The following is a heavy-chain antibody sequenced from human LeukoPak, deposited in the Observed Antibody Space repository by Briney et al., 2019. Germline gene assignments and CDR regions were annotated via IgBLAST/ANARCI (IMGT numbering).Heavy chain of an antibody. CDR2: IYSGGNT. CDR1: GFTVSSKS. V-gene: IGHV3-53*01. CDR3: AIQVLPGV. Sequence: GGSLRLSCAASGFTVSSKSMSWVRQAPGKGLEWVSLIYSGGNTYYADSVKGRFTISRDNSKNTLYLQMNSLRAEDTAVYYCAIQVLPGVWGKGTTVTISS. J-gene: IGHJ6*04. D-gene: IGHD2/OR15-2a*01.